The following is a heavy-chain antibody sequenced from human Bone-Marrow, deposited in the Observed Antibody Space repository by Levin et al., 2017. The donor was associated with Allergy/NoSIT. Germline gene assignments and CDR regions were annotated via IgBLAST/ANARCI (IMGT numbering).Heavy chain of an antibody. CDR1: GFTFSSYS. CDR3: MRGRPDY. Sequence: GESLKISCATSGFTFSSYSMNWVRQAPGKGLEWVSYINSSSGTIYYADSVKGRFTISRDNAKKSLYLQMSSLRVEDTAVYYCMRGRPDYWGQGTLVTVSS. CDR2: INSSSGTI. J-gene: IGHJ4*02. V-gene: IGHV3-48*01.